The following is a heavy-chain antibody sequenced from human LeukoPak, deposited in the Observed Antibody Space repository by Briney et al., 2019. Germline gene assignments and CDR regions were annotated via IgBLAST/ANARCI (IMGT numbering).Heavy chain of an antibody. J-gene: IGHJ5*02. D-gene: IGHD2-15*01. Sequence: SETLSLTCAVSGGSISSGGYSWSWVRQPPGKGLEWIGYIYHSGSTYYNPSLKSRVTISVDRSKNQFSLKLSPVTAADTAVYYCAREGYCSGGSCYDWFDPWGQGTLVTVSS. CDR3: AREGYCSGGSCYDWFDP. V-gene: IGHV4-30-2*01. CDR1: GGSISSGGYS. CDR2: IYHSGST.